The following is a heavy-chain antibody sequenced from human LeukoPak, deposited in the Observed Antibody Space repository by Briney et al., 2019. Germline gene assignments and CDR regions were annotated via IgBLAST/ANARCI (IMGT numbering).Heavy chain of an antibody. CDR3: AAERRGSSYYDGKEAFDH. Sequence: GGSLRLSCAASGFSFSVYEMHWVRQAPGKGLEWISDISSSGTTIYYADSVKGRFTISRDNAKNSLYLQINSLRAEDAAVYYCAAERRGSSYYDGKEAFDHWGQGTLVAVSS. J-gene: IGHJ4*02. CDR2: ISSSGTTI. CDR1: GFSFSVYE. V-gene: IGHV3-48*03. D-gene: IGHD4-23*01.